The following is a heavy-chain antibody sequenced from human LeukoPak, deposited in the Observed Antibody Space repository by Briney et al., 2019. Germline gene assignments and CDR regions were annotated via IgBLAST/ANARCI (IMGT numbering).Heavy chain of an antibody. CDR3: ARVFLGGSRREQQLEYYFDY. CDR1: GYTFTSYG. V-gene: IGHV1-18*01. CDR2: ISAYNGNT. D-gene: IGHD6-13*01. Sequence: GASVKVSCKASGYTFTSYGISWVRQAPGQGLEWMGWISAYNGNTNYAQKLQGRVTMTTDTSTSTAYMELRSLRSDDTAVYYCARVFLGGSRREQQLEYYFDYWGQGTLVTVSS. J-gene: IGHJ4*02.